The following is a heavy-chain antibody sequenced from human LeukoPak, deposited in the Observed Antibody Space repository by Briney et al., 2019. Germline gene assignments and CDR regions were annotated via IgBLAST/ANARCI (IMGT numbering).Heavy chain of an antibody. CDR3: AREILGGFNPGAY. CDR1: LDSTTSNF. Sequence: SETLSLTCTVSLDSTTSNFWSWVRQPPGKGLEWIGEIHRSGSPNYNPSLQSRVTISIDRSRNQVVLELSSVTAADTAVYYCAREILGGFNPGAYWGQGTLVTVSP. D-gene: IGHD1-14*01. CDR2: IHRSGSP. V-gene: IGHV4-4*02. J-gene: IGHJ4*02.